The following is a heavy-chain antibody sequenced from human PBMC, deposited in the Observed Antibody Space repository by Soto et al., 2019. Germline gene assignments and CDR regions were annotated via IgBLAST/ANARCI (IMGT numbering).Heavy chain of an antibody. CDR3: ARDHPRSYFDY. CDR2: IYCSGST. J-gene: IGHJ4*02. CDR1: GGSISSGGYY. V-gene: IGHV4-31*03. Sequence: SETLSLTCTVSGGSISSGGYYWSWIRQHPGKGLEWIGYIYCSGSTYYNPSLKSRVTISVDTSKNQFSLKLSSVTAADTAVYYCARDHPRSYFDYWGQGTLVTVSS.